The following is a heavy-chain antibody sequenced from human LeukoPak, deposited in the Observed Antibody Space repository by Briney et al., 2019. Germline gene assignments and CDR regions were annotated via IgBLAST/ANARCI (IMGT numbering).Heavy chain of an antibody. J-gene: IGHJ4*02. D-gene: IGHD3-10*01. CDR3: AREAVRGVHRPSEFNY. V-gene: IGHV3-9*01. Sequence: GGSLRLSCAASGFTFDDYAMHWVRQAPGKGLEWVSGISWNSGSIGYADSVKGRFTISRDNAKNSLYLQMSSLRAEDTAVYYCAREAVRGVHRPSEFNYWGQGTLVTVSS. CDR1: GFTFDDYA. CDR2: ISWNSGSI.